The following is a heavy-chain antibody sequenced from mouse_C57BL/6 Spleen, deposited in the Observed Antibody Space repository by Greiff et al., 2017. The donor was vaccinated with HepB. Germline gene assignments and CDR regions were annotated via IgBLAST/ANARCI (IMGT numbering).Heavy chain of an antibody. Sequence: VQLQQPGAELVKPGASVKMSCKASGYTFTSYWITWVKQRPGQGLEWIGDNYPGSGSTNYNEKFKSKATLTVDTSSSTAYMQLSSLTSEDSAVYYCARRISVGGVYFDYWGQGTTLTVSS. D-gene: IGHD3-1*01. CDR3: ARRISVGGVYFDY. J-gene: IGHJ2*01. CDR2: NYPGSGST. V-gene: IGHV1-55*01. CDR1: GYTFTSYW.